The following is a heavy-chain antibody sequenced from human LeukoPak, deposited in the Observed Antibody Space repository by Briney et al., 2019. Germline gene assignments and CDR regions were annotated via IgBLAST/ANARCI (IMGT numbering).Heavy chain of an antibody. J-gene: IGHJ3*02. Sequence: GSSVKVSCKASGGTFSSYAISWVRQAPGQGLEWMGRIIPIFGTANYAQKFQGRVTITTAESTTTSYMELSIRSHGDTAVYYCARQPGGTTSAFDIWGQGTMVTVSS. CDR2: IIPIFGTA. CDR1: GGTFSSYA. CDR3: ARQPGGTTSAFDI. D-gene: IGHD1-7*01. V-gene: IGHV1-69*05.